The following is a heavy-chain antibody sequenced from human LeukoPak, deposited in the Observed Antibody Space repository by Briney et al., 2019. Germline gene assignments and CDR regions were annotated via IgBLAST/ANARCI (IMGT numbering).Heavy chain of an antibody. J-gene: IGHJ6*03. CDR2: ISSSSSTI. CDR3: ASKVNYYGSGSFYYYYYMDV. CDR1: GFTFSSHG. D-gene: IGHD3-10*01. V-gene: IGHV3-48*01. Sequence: GGSLRLSCAASGFTFSSHGMNWVRQAPGKGLEWVSYISSSSSTIYYADSVKGRFTISRDNAKNSLYLQMNSLRSEDTAVYYCASKVNYYGSGSFYYYYYMDVWGKGTTVTVSS.